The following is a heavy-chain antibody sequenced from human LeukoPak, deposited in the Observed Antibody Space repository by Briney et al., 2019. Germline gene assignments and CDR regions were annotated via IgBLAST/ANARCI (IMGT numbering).Heavy chain of an antibody. CDR3: ARELRGDGYKNLGYYYYGMDV. Sequence: ASVKVPCKASGYTFTSYYMHWVRQAPGQGLEWMGIINPSGGSTSYAQKFQGRVTMTRDTSTSTVYMELSSLRSEDTAVYYCARELRGDGYKNLGYYYYGMDVWGQGTTVTVSS. CDR1: GYTFTSYY. D-gene: IGHD5-24*01. CDR2: INPSGGST. V-gene: IGHV1-46*01. J-gene: IGHJ6*02.